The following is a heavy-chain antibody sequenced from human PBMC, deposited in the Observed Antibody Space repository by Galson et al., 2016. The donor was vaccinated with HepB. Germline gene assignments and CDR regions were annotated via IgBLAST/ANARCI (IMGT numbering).Heavy chain of an antibody. Sequence: SETLSLTCTVSGDSIKNYDYYWAWIRQAPGKGLQWIGTVYHNGNANYNPSLKSRVAISVDPSTNQFSLKLTSVTAADTAVYYCARRSDYGDFPFWGQGTLVTVSS. CDR1: GDSIKNYDYY. CDR2: VYHNGNA. J-gene: IGHJ4*02. CDR3: ARRSDYGDFPF. V-gene: IGHV4-39*01. D-gene: IGHD4-17*01.